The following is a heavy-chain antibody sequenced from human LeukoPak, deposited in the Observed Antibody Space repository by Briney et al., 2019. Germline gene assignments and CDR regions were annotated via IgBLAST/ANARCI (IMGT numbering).Heavy chain of an antibody. V-gene: IGHV3-53*01. Sequence: GGSLRLSCAASGFTVSRYYVSWVRQAPGKGLEWVSVIYSGGSTYYADSVKGRFTISRDNSKNTLYLQMNSLRAEDTAVYYCARGDSVVTAAYWGQGTLVTVSS. CDR1: GFTVSRYY. CDR2: IYSGGST. CDR3: ARGDSVVTAAY. D-gene: IGHD2-21*02. J-gene: IGHJ4*02.